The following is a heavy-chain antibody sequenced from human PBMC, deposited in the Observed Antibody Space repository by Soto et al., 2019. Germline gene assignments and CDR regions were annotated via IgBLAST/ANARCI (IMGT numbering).Heavy chain of an antibody. V-gene: IGHV4-34*01. CDR3: ARGRWFDP. CDR2: INHSGST. Sequence: SSETLSLTCAVYGGSFSGYYWSWIRQPPGKGLEWIGEINHSGSTNYNPSLKSRVTISVDTSKNQFSLKLSSVTAADTAVYYCARGRWFDPWGQGTLVTVSS. J-gene: IGHJ5*02. CDR1: GGSFSGYY.